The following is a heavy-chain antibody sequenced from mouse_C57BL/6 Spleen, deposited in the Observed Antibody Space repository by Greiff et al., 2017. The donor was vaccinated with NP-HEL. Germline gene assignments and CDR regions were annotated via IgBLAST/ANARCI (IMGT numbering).Heavy chain of an antibody. J-gene: IGHJ1*03. CDR2: ISGGGGNT. CDR1: GFTFSSYT. D-gene: IGHD1-1*01. CDR3: ARPRYYGSSYGWYFDV. V-gene: IGHV5-9*01. Sequence: EVQLVESGGGLVKPGGSLKLSCAASGFTFSSYTMSWVRQTPEKRLEWVATISGGGGNTYYPDSVKGRFTISRDNAKNTLYLQMSSLRSEDTALYYCARPRYYGSSYGWYFDVWGTGTTVTVSS.